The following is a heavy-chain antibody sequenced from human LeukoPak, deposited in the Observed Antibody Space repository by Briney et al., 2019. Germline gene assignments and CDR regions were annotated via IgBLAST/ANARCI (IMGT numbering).Heavy chain of an antibody. J-gene: IGHJ2*01. CDR1: GYSISSGYY. CDR2: IYHSGST. V-gene: IGHV4-38-2*02. Sequence: SETLSLTCTVSGYSISSGYYWGWIRQPPGKGLEWIGSIYHSGSTYYNPSLKSRVTISVDTSKNQFSLKLNSVTAADTAVYYCARVRYYDSSGKDWYFDLWGRGTLVTVSS. CDR3: ARVRYYDSSGKDWYFDL. D-gene: IGHD3-22*01.